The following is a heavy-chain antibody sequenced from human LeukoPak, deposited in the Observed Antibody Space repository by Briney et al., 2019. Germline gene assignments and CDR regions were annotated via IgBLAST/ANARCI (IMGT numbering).Heavy chain of an antibody. CDR3: ARGLRYYDSSGYYL. CDR2: INHSGST. Sequence: SETLSLTCAVYGGSFSGYYWSWVRQPPGKGLEWIGEINHSGSTNYNPSLKSRVTISADTSKNQFSLKLSSVTAADTAVYYCARGLRYYDSSGYYLWGQGTLVTVSS. CDR1: GGSFSGYY. D-gene: IGHD3-22*01. J-gene: IGHJ5*02. V-gene: IGHV4-34*01.